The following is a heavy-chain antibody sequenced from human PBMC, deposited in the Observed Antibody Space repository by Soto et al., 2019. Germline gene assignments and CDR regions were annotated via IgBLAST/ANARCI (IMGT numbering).Heavy chain of an antibody. Sequence: QVQLQESGPGLVKPLQTLSLTCTVSGASISSGDYYWSWIRQHPGKGLERIGIIHYSGSTNYNPSLESGVTISVDTSKNQVYLKMSSVTAADTAVYYCARLKSDCGSVMCYKGWVDYWGQGTLVTVSS. CDR3: ARLKSDCGSVMCYKGWVDY. J-gene: IGHJ4*02. CDR2: IHYSGST. V-gene: IGHV4-31*03. D-gene: IGHD2-2*02. CDR1: GASISSGDYY.